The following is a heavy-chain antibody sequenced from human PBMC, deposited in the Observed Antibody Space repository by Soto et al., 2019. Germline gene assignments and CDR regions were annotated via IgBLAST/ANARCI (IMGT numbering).Heavy chain of an antibody. CDR3: ASDGESGSYGYDAMDV. V-gene: IGHV3-30-3*01. CDR1: GFTFSSYA. D-gene: IGHD5-18*01. CDR2: ISYDGSNK. Sequence: QVQLVESGGGVVQPGRSLRLSCAASGFTFSSYAMHWVRQAPGKGLEWVAVISYDGSNKYYADSVKGRFTISRDNSKNTLCLQMNSLRAEDTAVYYCASDGESGSYGYDAMDVWGQGTTVTVSS. J-gene: IGHJ6*02.